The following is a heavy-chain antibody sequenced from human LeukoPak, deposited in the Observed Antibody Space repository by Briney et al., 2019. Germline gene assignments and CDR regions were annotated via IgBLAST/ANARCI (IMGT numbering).Heavy chain of an antibody. D-gene: IGHD5-24*01. J-gene: IGHJ4*02. CDR1: AFTFKTYT. Sequence: GGSLRLSCVASAFTFKTYTLKWVRQTPGKGLEWVSYISTAGNLINYADSVRGRFTISRDNAKNSLYLYMSSLTPEDTAVYYCARTVEGHFDFRGQGTLVTVSS. V-gene: IGHV3-21*01. CDR3: ARTVEGHFDF. CDR2: ISTAGNLI.